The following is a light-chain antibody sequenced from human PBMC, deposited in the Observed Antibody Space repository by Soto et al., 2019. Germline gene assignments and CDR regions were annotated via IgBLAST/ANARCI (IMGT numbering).Light chain of an antibody. V-gene: IGLV2-11*01. CDR2: DVT. CDR1: SSDVGGYNS. J-gene: IGLJ3*02. Sequence: QSALTQPRSVSGSPGQSVTISCSGTSSDVGGYNSVSWYQQHPGKAPKLRIYDVTKRPSGVPDRFSGSKSGNTASLPISGLQAEDEADYYCCSYAGSYTWVFGGGTKLTVL. CDR3: CSYAGSYTWV.